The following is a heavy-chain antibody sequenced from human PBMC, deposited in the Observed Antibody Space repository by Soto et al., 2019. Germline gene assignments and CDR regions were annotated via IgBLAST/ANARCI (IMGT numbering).Heavy chain of an antibody. J-gene: IGHJ4*02. CDR1: GFSFSNYA. CDR3: AKGRSALPIFDY. Sequence: EVQLLESGGGRIQPGGSLRLSCAASGFSFSNYAMNWVRQAPGKGLEWVSFISGSGGTTDYADSVRGRFRLSRDNSKNTVDLEMNSLRTEDTAVYFCAKGRSALPIFDYWGQGVMVTVSS. V-gene: IGHV3-23*01. CDR2: ISGSGGTT.